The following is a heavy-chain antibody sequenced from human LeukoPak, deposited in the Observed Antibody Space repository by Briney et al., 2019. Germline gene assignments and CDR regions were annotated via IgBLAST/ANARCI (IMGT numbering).Heavy chain of an antibody. CDR3: ASDPHRGDWNSLDY. V-gene: IGHV1-2*02. CDR2: INPNSGGT. J-gene: IGHJ4*02. D-gene: IGHD1-7*01. Sequence: ASVTVSCKASGYTFTGYYMHWVRQAPGQGLEWVGWINPNSGGTNYAQKFQGRVTMTTDTSISTAYMELSRLRSDDTAVYYCASDPHRGDWNSLDYWGQGTLVTVSS. CDR1: GYTFTGYY.